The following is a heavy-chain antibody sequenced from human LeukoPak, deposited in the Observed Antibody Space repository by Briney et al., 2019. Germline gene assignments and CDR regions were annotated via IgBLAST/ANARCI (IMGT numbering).Heavy chain of an antibody. CDR3: AKGFYSADYYYGMDV. CDR1: GFTFSDYY. J-gene: IGHJ6*02. D-gene: IGHD2-15*01. Sequence: QAGGSLRLSCAASGFTFSDYYMSWIRQAPGKGLDWVAVTSYDGSKRYYGDSVKGRFTISRDNSKNTLYLQMNSLRPEDTAVYYCAKGFYSADYYYGMDVWGQGTTVIVSS. CDR2: TSYDGSKR. V-gene: IGHV3-30*18.